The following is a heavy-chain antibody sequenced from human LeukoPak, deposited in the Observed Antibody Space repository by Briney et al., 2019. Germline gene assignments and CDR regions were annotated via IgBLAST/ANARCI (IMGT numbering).Heavy chain of an antibody. D-gene: IGHD2-21*02. V-gene: IGHV4-31*03. J-gene: IGHJ6*02. Sequence: SETLSLTCTVSGGSISSGGYCWSWIRQHSGKGLEWIGYIYYSGSTYYNPSLKSRVTISVDTSKNQFSLKLSSVTAADTAVYYCRAETIVVVTADYYGMDVWGQGTTVTVSS. CDR1: GGSISSGGYC. CDR3: RAETIVVVTADYYGMDV. CDR2: IYYSGST.